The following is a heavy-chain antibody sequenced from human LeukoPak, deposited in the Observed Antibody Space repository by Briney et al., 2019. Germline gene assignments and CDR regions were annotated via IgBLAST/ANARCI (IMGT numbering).Heavy chain of an antibody. V-gene: IGHV3-74*01. CDR1: GFTFSSYW. CDR2: INSDGSST. Sequence: GGSLRLSCAASGFTFSSYWMHWVRHAPGKGLVWISRINSDGSSTSYADSVKGRFTISRDNSKNTLYLQINSLRAEDTAVYYCAKDHLPGIVVADRDYWGQGTLVTVSS. CDR3: AKDHLPGIVVADRDY. J-gene: IGHJ4*02. D-gene: IGHD6-19*01.